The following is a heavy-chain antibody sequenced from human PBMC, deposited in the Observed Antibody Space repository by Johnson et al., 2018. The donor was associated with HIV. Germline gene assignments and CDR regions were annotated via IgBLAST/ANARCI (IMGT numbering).Heavy chain of an antibody. CDR2: IGTAGDT. CDR3: ARGAVVTAHDAFDI. D-gene: IGHD2-21*02. Sequence: VQLVESGGGLVQPGGSLRLSCAASGFTFSSYDMHWVRQATGKGLEWVSAIGTAGDTYYPGSVKGRFTISRENAKNSLYLQMNSLRAEDTAVYYCARGAVVTAHDAFDIWGQGTMVTVSS. V-gene: IGHV3-13*01. J-gene: IGHJ3*02. CDR1: GFTFSSYD.